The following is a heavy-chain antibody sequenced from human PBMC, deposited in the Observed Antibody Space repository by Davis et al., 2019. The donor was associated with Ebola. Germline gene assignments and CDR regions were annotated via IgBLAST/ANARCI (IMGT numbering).Heavy chain of an antibody. Sequence: SETLSLTCTVSGGSISSYYWSWIRQPPGKGLEWIGYIYYSGSTNYNPSLKSRVTISVDTSKNQFSLKLSSVTAADTAVYYCARSLGYCSGGSCYSGVNWFDPWGQGTLVTVSS. CDR3: ARSLGYCSGGSCYSGVNWFDP. CDR2: IYYSGST. CDR1: GGSISSYY. D-gene: IGHD2-15*01. J-gene: IGHJ5*02. V-gene: IGHV4-59*01.